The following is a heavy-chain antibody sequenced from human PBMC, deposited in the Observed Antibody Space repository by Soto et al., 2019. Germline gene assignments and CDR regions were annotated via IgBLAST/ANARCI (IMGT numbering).Heavy chain of an antibody. J-gene: IGHJ6*02. CDR1: GFTFSSYA. Sequence: GGSLILSCAASGFTFSSYAMHWVRQAPGKGLEWVAVISYDGRNKYYADSVKGRFTISRDNSKNTLYLEMNSLRVEDTAVYHCVRDTAYCSGGTCYSSHDMDVWGQGTTVTVSS. V-gene: IGHV3-30*04. CDR3: VRDTAYCSGGTCYSSHDMDV. D-gene: IGHD2-15*01. CDR2: ISYDGRNK.